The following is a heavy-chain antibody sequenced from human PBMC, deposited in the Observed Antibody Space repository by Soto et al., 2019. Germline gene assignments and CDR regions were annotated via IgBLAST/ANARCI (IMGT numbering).Heavy chain of an antibody. CDR2: ISAYNGNT. D-gene: IGHD6-13*01. V-gene: IGHV1-18*01. Sequence: ASVKVSCKTSGYTFTSYGISLVRQAPGQGLEWMGWISAYNGNTNYAQSLQGRVTMTTDTSTTTAYMELRSLKSDDTAVYYCARVSPSSRAAEPWGQGTLVTVS. CDR1: GYTFTSYG. J-gene: IGHJ4*02. CDR3: ARVSPSSRAAEP.